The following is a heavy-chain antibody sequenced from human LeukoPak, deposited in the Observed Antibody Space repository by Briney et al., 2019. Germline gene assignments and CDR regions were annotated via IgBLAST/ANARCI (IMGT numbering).Heavy chain of an antibody. Sequence: SETLSLTCTVSGGSISRYYWSWIRQPPGKGVEWIGYIYYSGSTNYNPSLKSRVAMSVDTSNNQFFLRLTSVTAADTALYYCARGRFEMPYWGQGTLVTAS. V-gene: IGHV4-59*01. CDR3: ARGRFEMPY. D-gene: IGHD3-9*01. CDR2: IYYSGST. J-gene: IGHJ4*02. CDR1: GGSISRYY.